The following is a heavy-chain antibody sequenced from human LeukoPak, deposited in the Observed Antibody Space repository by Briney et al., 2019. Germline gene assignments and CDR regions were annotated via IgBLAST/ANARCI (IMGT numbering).Heavy chain of an antibody. J-gene: IGHJ4*02. Sequence: PGGSLRLSCAASGFTFSSYSMNWVRQAPGKGLEWVSSISSSSSYIYYADSVKGRFTISRDNAKNSLYLQMNSLRAEDTAVYYCARGAFTAVAGSELDYWGQGTLATVSS. D-gene: IGHD6-19*01. V-gene: IGHV3-21*01. CDR1: GFTFSSYS. CDR3: ARGAFTAVAGSELDY. CDR2: ISSSSSYI.